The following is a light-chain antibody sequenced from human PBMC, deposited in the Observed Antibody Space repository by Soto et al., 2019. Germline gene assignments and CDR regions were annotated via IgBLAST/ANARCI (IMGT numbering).Light chain of an antibody. Sequence: DIQMTPSHSTLSASVGYRFTLTCPASQSISSWLAWYQQKPGKAPKLLIYKASSLESGVPSRFSGSGSGTEFTLTISSLQPDDFATYYCQKYNSYSRKCGQGNKV. CDR3: QKYNSYSRK. CDR2: KAS. V-gene: IGKV1-5*03. CDR1: QSISSW. J-gene: IGKJ1*01.